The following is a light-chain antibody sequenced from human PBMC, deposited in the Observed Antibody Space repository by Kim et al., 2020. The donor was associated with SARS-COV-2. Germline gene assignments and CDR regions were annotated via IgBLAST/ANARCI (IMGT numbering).Light chain of an antibody. CDR1: QSVSRSY. J-gene: IGKJ1*01. CDR3: QQYGNSPHT. Sequence: SPGERATLSCRASQSVSRSYLAWYQQKPGQAPRLLIYGASSRAAGVPDRFSGSVSGTDFTLTITRLEPEDFAVYYCQQYGNSPHTFGQGTKVDIK. V-gene: IGKV3-20*01. CDR2: GAS.